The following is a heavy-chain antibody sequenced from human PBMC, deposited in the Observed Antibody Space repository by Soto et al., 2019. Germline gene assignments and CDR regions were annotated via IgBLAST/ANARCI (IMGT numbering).Heavy chain of an antibody. J-gene: IGHJ2*01. CDR3: TRHGPVLFQAEDGIRYSVPVSAFLLNRSSDL. V-gene: IGHV3-73*01. CDR2: IRSKANSYAT. Sequence: GKGVEWFGRIRSKANSYATAYAASVKGRFTISRDDSKNTAYLQMNSLKTEDSAVYYCTRHGPVLFQAEDGIRYSVPVSAFLLNRSSDL. D-gene: IGHD3-9*01.